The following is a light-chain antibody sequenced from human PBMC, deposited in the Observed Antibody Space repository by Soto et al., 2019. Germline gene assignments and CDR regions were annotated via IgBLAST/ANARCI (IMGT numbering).Light chain of an antibody. Sequence: EIVMTQSPATLSVSPGERATLSCRASQSVSSNLAWYQQKPGQAPRLLIYGASIRATGIPARFSGSGSGTEFTLTISSRQSEDFVVYYCQQYNNCPITFGQGTRLEIK. CDR2: GAS. V-gene: IGKV3D-15*01. CDR3: QQYNNCPIT. J-gene: IGKJ5*01. CDR1: QSVSSN.